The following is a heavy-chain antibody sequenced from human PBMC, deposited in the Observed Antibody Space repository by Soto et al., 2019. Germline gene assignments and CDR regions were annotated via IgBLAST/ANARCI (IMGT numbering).Heavy chain of an antibody. V-gene: IGHV3-21*01. CDR2: ISSSSNNI. CDR3: ARDLTTPTGPFDY. Sequence: PGGSLRLSCAASGFSLRSYSMNWVRQAPGKGLEWVSSISSSSNNIYYADSVKGRFTISRDNAKNSLFLQVNSLRDEDTAVYFCARDLTTPTGPFDYWGQGTLVIVSS. D-gene: IGHD1-1*01. J-gene: IGHJ4*02. CDR1: GFSLRSYS.